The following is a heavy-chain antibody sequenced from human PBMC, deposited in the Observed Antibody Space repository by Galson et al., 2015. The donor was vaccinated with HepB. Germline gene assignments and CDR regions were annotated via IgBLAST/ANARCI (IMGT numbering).Heavy chain of an antibody. V-gene: IGHV3-30*03. Sequence: SLRLSCAASGFTFSNYAIHWVRQAPGKELEWVAVISYDGSNEYYADSVKGRFTFSRDNAKNTLYLQMNSLRAEDTAVYYCARDSIAAAINYYYYMDVWGKGTTVTVSS. D-gene: IGHD6-13*01. J-gene: IGHJ6*03. CDR3: ARDSIAAAINYYYYMDV. CDR1: GFTFSNYA. CDR2: ISYDGSNE.